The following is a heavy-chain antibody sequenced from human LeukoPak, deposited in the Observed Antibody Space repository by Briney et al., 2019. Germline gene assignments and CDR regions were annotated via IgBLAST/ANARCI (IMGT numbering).Heavy chain of an antibody. CDR1: GGTFSSYA. CDR2: IIPILGIA. D-gene: IGHD6-13*01. CDR3: ASYRVGYSSSWANLDYYYYGMDV. J-gene: IGHJ6*02. Sequence: SVKVSCKASGGTFSSYAISWVRQAPGQGLEWMGRIIPILGIANYAQKFQGRVTITADKSTSTAYMELSSLRSEDTAVYYCASYRVGYSSSWANLDYYYYGMDVWGQGTTVTVSS. V-gene: IGHV1-69*04.